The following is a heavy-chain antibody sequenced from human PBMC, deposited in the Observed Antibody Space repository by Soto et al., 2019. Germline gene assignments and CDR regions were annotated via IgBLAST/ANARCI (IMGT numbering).Heavy chain of an antibody. CDR1: GGTFSSYA. D-gene: IGHD6-6*01. Sequence: QVQLVQSGAEVKKPGSSVKVSCKASGGTFSSYAISWVRQAPGQGLEWMGGIIPIFGTANYAQKFQGRVTITADESTSTAYMELSSLRSEDTAVDYCARDGVYIAAGYYGMDVWGQGTTVTVSS. CDR2: IIPIFGTA. CDR3: ARDGVYIAAGYYGMDV. V-gene: IGHV1-69*01. J-gene: IGHJ6*02.